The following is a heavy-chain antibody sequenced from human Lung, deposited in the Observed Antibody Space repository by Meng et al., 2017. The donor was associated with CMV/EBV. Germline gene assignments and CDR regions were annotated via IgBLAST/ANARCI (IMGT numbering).Heavy chain of an antibody. Sequence: GGSXRLXCAASGFTFSGSAMHWVRQASGKGLEWVGRIRSKANSYATAYAASVKGRFTISRDDSKNTAYLQMNSLKTEDTAVYYCTSHSYDFWGGMDVGGQGNXVTVSS. CDR1: GFTFSGSA. V-gene: IGHV3-73*01. D-gene: IGHD3-3*01. J-gene: IGHJ6*02. CDR2: IRSKANSYAT. CDR3: TSHSYDFWGGMDV.